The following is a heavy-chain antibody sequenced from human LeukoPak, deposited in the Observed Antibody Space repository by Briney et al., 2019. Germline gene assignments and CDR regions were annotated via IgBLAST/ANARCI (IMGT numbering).Heavy chain of an antibody. J-gene: IGHJ4*01. CDR3: AKEKQRNIDY. D-gene: IGHD1/OR15-1a*01. CDR2: ISGSGDST. Sequence: GGSLRLSCAASGFTFSNYALSWVRQAPGKGLELVSGISGSGDSTYYGDSVQGRFTISRDNSKNTLYLQMNTLRAEDTAVYCCAKEKQRNIDYWGQGTLVTVSS. V-gene: IGHV3-23*01. CDR1: GFTFSNYA.